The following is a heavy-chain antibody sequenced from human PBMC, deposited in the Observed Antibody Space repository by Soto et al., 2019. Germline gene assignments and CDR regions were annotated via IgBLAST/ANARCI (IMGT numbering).Heavy chain of an antibody. CDR3: VRDHHDYDFWSGNPRGYFDL. D-gene: IGHD3-3*01. CDR1: GFTLSNFW. CDR2: INDDGSRT. V-gene: IGHV3-74*01. Sequence: PVGSLRLSCAASGFTLSNFWMNWVRQVPGKGLLWVSRINDDGSRTKYADSVEGRLTISRDTAKNTLYLQMDSLRVEDTAVYYCVRDHHDYDFWSGNPRGYFDLWGRGTLVTVSS. J-gene: IGHJ2*01.